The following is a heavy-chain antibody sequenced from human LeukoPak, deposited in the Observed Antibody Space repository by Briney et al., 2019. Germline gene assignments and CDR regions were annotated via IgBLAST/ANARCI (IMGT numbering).Heavy chain of an antibody. Sequence: PGGSLRLSCAASGFTFSSYGMHWVRQAPGKGLEWVAFIRYDGSNKYYADSVKGRFTISRDSSKNTLYLQMNSLRAEDTAVYYCAKRKGDSSDIVIVPAARYFDYWGQGTLVTVSS. CDR1: GFTFSSYG. V-gene: IGHV3-30*02. D-gene: IGHD2-2*01. CDR2: IRYDGSNK. J-gene: IGHJ4*02. CDR3: AKRKGDSSDIVIVPAARYFDY.